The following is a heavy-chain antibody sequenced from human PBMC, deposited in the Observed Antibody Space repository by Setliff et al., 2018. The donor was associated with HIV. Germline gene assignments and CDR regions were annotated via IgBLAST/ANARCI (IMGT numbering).Heavy chain of an antibody. CDR2: ISSSGSTV. Sequence: GGSLRLSCAASGFTFSSYEMNWVRQAPGKGLEWVSYISSSGSTVYYADPAKGRFTISRDNAKTTLYLQMNSLRAEDTAVYYCARGAGRLNNAGATDYWGQGTLVTVSS. J-gene: IGHJ4*02. CDR1: GFTFSSYE. CDR3: ARGAGRLNNAGATDY. V-gene: IGHV3-48*03. D-gene: IGHD1-26*01.